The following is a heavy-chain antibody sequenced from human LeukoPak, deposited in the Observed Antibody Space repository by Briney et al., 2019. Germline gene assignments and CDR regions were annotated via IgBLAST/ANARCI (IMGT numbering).Heavy chain of an antibody. CDR2: ISGSGTNT. V-gene: IGHV3-23*01. D-gene: IGHD3-22*01. CDR1: GFTFSSYA. J-gene: IGHJ4*02. CDR3: ARGPMGGYPHFEY. Sequence: PGGSLRLSCAASGFTFSSYAMSWVRQAPGKGLEWVSSISGSGTNTYYADSVKDRFTISRDSSKNTLYLQMNSLRAEDTAIYYCARGPMGGYPHFEYWGQGTLVTVSS.